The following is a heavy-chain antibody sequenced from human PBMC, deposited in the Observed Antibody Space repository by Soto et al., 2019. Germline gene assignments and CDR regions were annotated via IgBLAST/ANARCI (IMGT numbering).Heavy chain of an antibody. D-gene: IGHD6-13*01. Sequence: PCWSLRLSCAASGFIFDNFTMPWVRLVPGKGLQWVSYINWDGRIAMYADSVKGRFTISRDNTNNHLYLQMNSLRSDDTSLYYCAKDEGAAVESPGDWGHGTLVTVSS. CDR3: AKDEGAAVESPGD. CDR2: INWDGRIA. J-gene: IGHJ4*01. CDR1: GFIFDNFT. V-gene: IGHV3-43*01.